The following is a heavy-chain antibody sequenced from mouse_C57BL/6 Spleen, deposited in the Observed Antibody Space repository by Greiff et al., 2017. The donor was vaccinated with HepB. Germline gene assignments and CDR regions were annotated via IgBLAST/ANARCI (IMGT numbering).Heavy chain of an antibody. D-gene: IGHD2-2*01. Sequence: VQVVESGAELVKPGASVKISCKASGYAFSSYWMNWVKQRPGKGLEWIGQIYPGDGDTNYNGKFKGKATLTADKSSSTAYMQLSSLTSEDSAVYVCAREKGYDGSMDYWGQGTSVTVSS. CDR1: GYAFSSYW. V-gene: IGHV1-80*01. CDR3: AREKGYDGSMDY. CDR2: IYPGDGDT. J-gene: IGHJ4*01.